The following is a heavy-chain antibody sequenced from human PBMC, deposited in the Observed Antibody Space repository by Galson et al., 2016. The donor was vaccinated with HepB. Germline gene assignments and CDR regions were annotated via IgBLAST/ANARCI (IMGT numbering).Heavy chain of an antibody. V-gene: IGHV1-46*03. CDR3: SKGMHGHTYGFDS. CDR2: INPSSGNP. D-gene: IGHD5-18*01. J-gene: IGHJ4*02. Sequence: SVKVSCKASGYIFTSFYMHWVRQAPGQGLEWMGMINPSSGNPDYAQNFRDSVTLTRDTTTNTVYMELSSLRSEDTAIYYCSKGMHGHTYGFDSWGQGTLVTVSS. CDR1: GYIFTSFY.